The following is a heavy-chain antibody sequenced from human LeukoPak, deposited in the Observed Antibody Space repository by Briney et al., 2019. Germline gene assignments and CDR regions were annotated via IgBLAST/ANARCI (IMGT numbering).Heavy chain of an antibody. Sequence: GGSLRLSCAASGFTFSSYWMYWVRHAPGKGLVGVSGINSDGRSTRYADSVKGRFTISRDNAKNTLYLQMNSLRAEDTAVYYCASYNWNFLNDYWGQGTLVTVSS. CDR2: INSDGRST. V-gene: IGHV3-74*01. J-gene: IGHJ4*02. CDR1: GFTFSSYW. CDR3: ASYNWNFLNDY. D-gene: IGHD1-7*01.